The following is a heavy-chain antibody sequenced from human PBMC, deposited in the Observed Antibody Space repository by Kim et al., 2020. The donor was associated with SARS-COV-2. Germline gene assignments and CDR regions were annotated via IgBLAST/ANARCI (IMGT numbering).Heavy chain of an antibody. CDR1: GFTFSSYA. V-gene: IGHV3-23*01. J-gene: IGHJ5*02. D-gene: IGHD3-10*01. CDR2: ISGSGGST. Sequence: GGSLRLSCAASGFTFSSYAMSWVRQAPGKGLEWVSAISGSGGSTYYADSVKGRFTISRDNSKNTLYLQMNSLRAEDTAVYYCAKDSKSGEVLLWSVELNWFDPWGQGTLVTVSS. CDR3: AKDSKSGEVLLWSVELNWFDP.